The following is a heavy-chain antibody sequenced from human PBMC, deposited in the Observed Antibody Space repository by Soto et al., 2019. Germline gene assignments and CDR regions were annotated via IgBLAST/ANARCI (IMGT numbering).Heavy chain of an antibody. CDR2: IDPSDSYT. D-gene: IGHD2-2*01. Sequence: LGESLKISCKGSGYSFTSYWISWVRKMPGKGLEWMGRIDPSDSYTNYSPSFQGHVTISADKSISTAYLQWSSLKASDTAMYYCARRHRSTSDYYYYYGMDVWGQGTTVTVSS. CDR1: GYSFTSYW. J-gene: IGHJ6*02. V-gene: IGHV5-10-1*01. CDR3: ARRHRSTSDYYYYYGMDV.